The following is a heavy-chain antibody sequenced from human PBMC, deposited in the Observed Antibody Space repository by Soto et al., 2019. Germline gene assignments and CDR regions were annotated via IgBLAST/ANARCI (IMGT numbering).Heavy chain of an antibody. CDR2: ISYDGSNK. Sequence: GGSLRLSCAASGFTFSSYAMHWVRQAPGKGLEWVAVISYDGSNKYYADSVKGRFTISRDNSKNTLYLQMNSLRAEDTAVYYCAKDPIGQGSSWAHDAFDIWGQGTMVTVSS. CDR3: AKDPIGQGSSWAHDAFDI. CDR1: GFTFSSYA. J-gene: IGHJ3*02. V-gene: IGHV3-30-3*01. D-gene: IGHD6-13*01.